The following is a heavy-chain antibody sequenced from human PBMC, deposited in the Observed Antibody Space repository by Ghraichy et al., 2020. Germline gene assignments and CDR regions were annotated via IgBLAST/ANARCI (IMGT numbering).Heavy chain of an antibody. Sequence: ESLNISCSVSSGSVSGTTWWTWVRQAPGKGLEWIGQIYGSGGTNYNPSLGSRVTISIDKSKNLFSLNLRSVTAADTAVYYCAGDRGYCGGDCYFDSWGQGALVTVSS. D-gene: IGHD2-21*02. CDR3: AGDRGYCGGDCYFDS. CDR2: IYGSGGT. J-gene: IGHJ5*01. CDR1: SGSVSGTTW. V-gene: IGHV4-4*02.